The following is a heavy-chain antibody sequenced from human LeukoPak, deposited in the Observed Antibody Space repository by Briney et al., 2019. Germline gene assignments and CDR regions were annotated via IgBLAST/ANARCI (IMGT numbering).Heavy chain of an antibody. CDR1: GGSISSSSYY. J-gene: IGHJ6*03. CDR3: VRVRGSGSYYYYYYYMDV. CDR2: IYHSGST. Sequence: SETLSLTCTVSGGSISSSSYYWGWIRQPPGKGLEWIGSIYHSGSTYYNPSLKSRVTISVDTSKNQFSLKLSSVTAADTAVYYCVRVRGSGSYYYYYYYMDVWGKGTTVTVSS. D-gene: IGHD1-26*01. V-gene: IGHV4-39*07.